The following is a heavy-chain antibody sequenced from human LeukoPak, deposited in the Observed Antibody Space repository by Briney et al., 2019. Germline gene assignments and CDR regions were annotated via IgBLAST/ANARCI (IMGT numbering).Heavy chain of an antibody. D-gene: IGHD1-14*01. CDR3: ARGGNLNWAYNWFDP. V-gene: IGHV3-9*03. CDR1: GFIFDNYG. CDR2: ISWNSGSI. J-gene: IGHJ5*02. Sequence: GGSLRLSCAASGFIFDNYGMHWVRQAPGKGLEWVSGISWNSGSIGYADSVKGRFTISRDNAKKSLYLQMNSLRPEDMALYYCARGGNLNWAYNWFDPWGQGTLVTVSS.